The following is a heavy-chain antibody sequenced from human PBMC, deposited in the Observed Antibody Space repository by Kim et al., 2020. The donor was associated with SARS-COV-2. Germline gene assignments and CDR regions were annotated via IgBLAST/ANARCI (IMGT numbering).Heavy chain of an antibody. CDR3: ARVGDSGWYVLYFDY. Sequence: TSLKGRVTIAVDTSKNQFSLKLSCVTAADTAVYYCARVGDSGWYVLYFDYWGQGTLVTVSS. J-gene: IGHJ4*02. D-gene: IGHD6-19*01. V-gene: IGHV4-31*02.